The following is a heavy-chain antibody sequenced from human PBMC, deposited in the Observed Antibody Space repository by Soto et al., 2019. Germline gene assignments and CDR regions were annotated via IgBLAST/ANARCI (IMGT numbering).Heavy chain of an antibody. V-gene: IGHV1-69*02. J-gene: IGHJ3*02. CDR3: ARPINTAMVPGEAFDI. Sequence: SVTVSCEAPGGSFSSNTIRWVRQAPGQGLEWMGRIIPILGIANYAQKFQGRVTITADKSTSTAYMELSSLRSEDTAVYYCARPINTAMVPGEAFDIWGQGTMVTVSS. CDR2: IIPILGIA. CDR1: GGSFSSNT. D-gene: IGHD5-18*01.